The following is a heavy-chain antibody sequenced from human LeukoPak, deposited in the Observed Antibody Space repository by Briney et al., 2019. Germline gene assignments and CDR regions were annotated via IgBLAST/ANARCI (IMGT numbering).Heavy chain of an antibody. D-gene: IGHD3-22*01. CDR1: GFTFSSYS. V-gene: IGHV3-48*01. J-gene: IGHJ4*02. CDR3: AGAILDSSGYYYVLHYFDY. CDR2: ISSSSSTI. Sequence: GGSLRLSCAASGFTFSSYSMNWVRQAPGKGLEWVSYISSSSSTIYYADSVKGRFTISRDNAKNSLYPQMNSLRAEDTAVYYCAGAILDSSGYYYVLHYFDYWGQGTLVTVSS.